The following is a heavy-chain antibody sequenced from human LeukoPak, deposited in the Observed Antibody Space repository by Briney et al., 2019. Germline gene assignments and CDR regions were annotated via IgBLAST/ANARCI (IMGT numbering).Heavy chain of an antibody. Sequence: SSETLSLTCTVSGGSLSIYFWICIRQPPDKRLSLFGYIYYSGSTNYNPSLKSRVTISVDTSKNQFSLKLSSVTAADTAVYYCAREARFSSGMADWGQGTLVTVSS. CDR3: AREARFSSGMAD. J-gene: IGHJ4*02. D-gene: IGHD5-24*01. V-gene: IGHV4-59*01. CDR2: IYYSGST. CDR1: GGSLSIYF.